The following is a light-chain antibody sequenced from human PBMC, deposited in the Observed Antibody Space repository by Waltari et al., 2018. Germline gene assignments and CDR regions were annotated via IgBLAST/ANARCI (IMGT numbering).Light chain of an antibody. CDR1: QGISSY. J-gene: IGKJ3*01. Sequence: ALRITQSPSSLSASTGDRVTITCRASQGISSYLAWYQQKPGKAPKLLIYAASTLQSGVPSRFSGSGSGTDFTLTISCLQSEDFATYYCQQYYSYPLFTFGPGTKVDIK. CDR3: QQYYSYPLFT. V-gene: IGKV1-8*01. CDR2: AAS.